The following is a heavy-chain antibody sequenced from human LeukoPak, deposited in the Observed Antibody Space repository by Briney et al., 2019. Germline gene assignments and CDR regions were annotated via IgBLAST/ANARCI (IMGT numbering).Heavy chain of an antibody. J-gene: IGHJ4*02. V-gene: IGHV1-2*06. Sequence: ASVKVSRKASGYTFTGYYMHWVRQAPGQGLEWMGRINPNSGGTNYAQKFQGRVTMTRDTSISTAYMELSRLRSDDTAVYYCARSTENWNDVGSFDYWGQGTLVTVSS. CDR1: GYTFTGYY. CDR3: ARSTENWNDVGSFDY. CDR2: INPNSGGT. D-gene: IGHD1-1*01.